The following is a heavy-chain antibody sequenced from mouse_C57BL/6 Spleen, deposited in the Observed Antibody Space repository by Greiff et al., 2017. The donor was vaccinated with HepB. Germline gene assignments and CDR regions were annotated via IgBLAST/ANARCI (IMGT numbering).Heavy chain of an antibody. Sequence: QVQLKQPGAELVKPGASVKLSCKASGYTFTSYWMHWVKQRPGQGLEWIGMIHPNSGSTNYNEKFKSKATLTVDKSSSTAYMQLSSLTSEDSAVYYCARSGDYDVGDWYFDVWGTGTTVTVSS. V-gene: IGHV1-64*01. CDR2: IHPNSGST. D-gene: IGHD2-4*01. CDR3: ARSGDYDVGDWYFDV. CDR1: GYTFTSYW. J-gene: IGHJ1*03.